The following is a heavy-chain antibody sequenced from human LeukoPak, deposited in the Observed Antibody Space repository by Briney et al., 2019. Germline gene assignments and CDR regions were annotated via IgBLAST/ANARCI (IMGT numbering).Heavy chain of an antibody. J-gene: IGHJ4*02. CDR1: GYTFTSYY. D-gene: IGHD1/OR15-1a*01. CDR2: INPSGGST. V-gene: IGHV1-46*01. CDR3: ARDPLRETGTLAVPFDY. Sequence: ASVKVSCKASGYTFTSYYMHWVRQAPGQGLEWMGIINPSGGSTSYAQKFQGRVTMTRDMSTSTVYMELSSLRSEDTAVYYCARDPLRETGTLAVPFDYWGQGTLVTVSS.